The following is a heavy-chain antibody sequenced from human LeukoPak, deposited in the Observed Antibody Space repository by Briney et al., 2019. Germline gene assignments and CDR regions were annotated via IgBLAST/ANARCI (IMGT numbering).Heavy chain of an antibody. J-gene: IGHJ4*02. CDR1: GVSFSGYY. V-gene: IGHV4-34*01. D-gene: IGHD4-17*01. CDR3: ARARRGDGDYVIDY. Sequence: SETLSLTCAVYGVSFSGYYWSWIRQPPGKGLEWLGEINHSGSTNYNPSLKSRVTISVDTSKNQFSLKLSSVTAADTAVYYCARARRGDGDYVIDYWGQGTLVTVSS. CDR2: INHSGST.